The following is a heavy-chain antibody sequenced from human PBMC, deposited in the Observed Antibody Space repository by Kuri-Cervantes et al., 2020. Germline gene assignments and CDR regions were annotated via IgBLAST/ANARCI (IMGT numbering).Heavy chain of an antibody. J-gene: IGHJ5*02. D-gene: IGHD3-22*01. CDR1: GGSISSYY. CDR2: IYYSGST. V-gene: IGHV4-59*08. Sequence: SETLSLTCTVSGGSISSYYWSWIRQPPGKGLEWIGYIYYSGSTNYNPSLKSRVTISVDTSKNQFSLKLSSVTAVDTAVYYCASWGRLGDYYDSSGFPWGQGTLVTVSS. CDR3: ASWGRLGDYYDSSGFP.